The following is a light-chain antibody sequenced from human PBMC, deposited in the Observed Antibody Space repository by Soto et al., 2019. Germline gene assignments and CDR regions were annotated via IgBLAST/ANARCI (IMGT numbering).Light chain of an antibody. CDR1: SSDFSGSKY. CDR2: DVN. Sequence: QSALTQPASLSGSPGESITISCIGGSSDFSGSKYVSWYQQYPGKAPKVIIYDVNKRPSGISDRFSASKSGNTASLTISGLQADDEAHYYCLSYTASTTLGVFGGGTKVTVL. V-gene: IGLV2-14*01. J-gene: IGLJ3*02. CDR3: LSYTASTTLGV.